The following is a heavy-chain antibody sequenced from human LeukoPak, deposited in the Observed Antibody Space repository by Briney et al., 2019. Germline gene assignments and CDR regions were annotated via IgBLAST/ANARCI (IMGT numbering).Heavy chain of an antibody. CDR1: GGSFSGYY. D-gene: IGHD3-9*01. J-gene: IGHJ5*02. CDR3: ARRAYYDILTGYYRPNWFDP. V-gene: IGHV4-34*01. Sequence: SETLSLTCAVYGGSFSGYYWSWIRQPPGKGLEWIGEINHSGSTNYNPSLKSRVTISVDTSKNQFSLKLSSVTAADTAVYYCARRAYYDILTGYYRPNWFDPWGQGTLVTVSS. CDR2: INHSGST.